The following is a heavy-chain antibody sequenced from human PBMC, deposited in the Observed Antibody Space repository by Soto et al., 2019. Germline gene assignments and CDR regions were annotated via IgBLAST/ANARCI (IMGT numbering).Heavy chain of an antibody. CDR3: ATRITVFGLLIPPFDP. V-gene: IGHV4-34*01. CDR2: INHNGST. CDR1: GGSFSAYY. J-gene: IGHJ5*02. Sequence: SETLSLTCAVYGGSFSAYYWSWIRQPPGKGLEWIGEINHNGSTSYNPSLKSRVTISVDTSKNQFSLRLSSVTAADTAIYYCATRITVFGLLIPPFDPWGQGTQVTVSS. D-gene: IGHD3-3*01.